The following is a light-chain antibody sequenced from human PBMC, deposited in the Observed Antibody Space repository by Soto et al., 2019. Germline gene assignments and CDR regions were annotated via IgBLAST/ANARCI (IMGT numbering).Light chain of an antibody. V-gene: IGKV2-28*01. CDR1: QSLLDSDGYKY. CDR2: LGS. J-gene: IGKJ4*01. Sequence: DLVMTQSPLYLPVNPGEPASISCRSSQSLLDSDGYKYLDWYVQKPGQSPQLLIYLGSNRASGVPDRFSGSGSGTDFTLRISRVEAEDVGVYYCMQALQTPLTFGGGTRLEIK. CDR3: MQALQTPLT.